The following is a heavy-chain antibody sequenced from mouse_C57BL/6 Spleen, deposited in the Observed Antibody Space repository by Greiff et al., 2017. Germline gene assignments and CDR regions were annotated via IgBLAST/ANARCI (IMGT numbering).Heavy chain of an antibody. V-gene: IGHV5-9*01. J-gene: IGHJ2*01. CDR1: GFTFRSYT. CDR3: ARHLTRGYFGY. CDR2: ISGGGGNT. Sequence: EVTLEESGGGLVKPGGSLKLSCAASGFTFRSYTMSWVRPTPVKRLEWVATISGGGGNTYYPDSVKGRFTISRDNAKNTLYLQMSSLMSEDTALYYCARHLTRGYFGYWGQGTTLTVSS.